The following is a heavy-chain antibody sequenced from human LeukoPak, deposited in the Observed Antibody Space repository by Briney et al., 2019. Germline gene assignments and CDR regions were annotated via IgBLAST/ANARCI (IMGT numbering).Heavy chain of an antibody. Sequence: PETLSLTCTVSGGSISSYYWSWIRQPPGKGLEWIGEINHSGSTNYNPSLKSRVTISADTSKNQFSLKLSSVTAADTAVYYCARQLFGELLGYYYGMDVWGQGTTVTVSS. J-gene: IGHJ6*02. CDR2: INHSGST. V-gene: IGHV4-34*01. CDR3: ARQLFGELLGYYYGMDV. D-gene: IGHD3-10*01. CDR1: GGSISSYY.